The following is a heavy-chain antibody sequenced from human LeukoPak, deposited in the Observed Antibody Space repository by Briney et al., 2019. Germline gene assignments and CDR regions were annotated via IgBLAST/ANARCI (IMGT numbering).Heavy chain of an antibody. J-gene: IGHJ4*02. CDR3: AAAYYYDSSGYYSYDY. V-gene: IGHV1-69*04. CDR1: GGTFSSYA. CDR2: IIPILGIA. D-gene: IGHD3-22*01. Sequence: GASVKVSCKASGGTFSSYAISWVRQAPGQGLEWMGRIIPILGIANYAQKFQGRVTITADKSTSTAYMELSSLRSEDTAVYYCAAAYYYDSSGYYSYDYWGQGTLVTVS.